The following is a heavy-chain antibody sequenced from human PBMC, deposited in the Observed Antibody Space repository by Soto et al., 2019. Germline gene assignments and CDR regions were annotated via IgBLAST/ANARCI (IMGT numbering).Heavy chain of an antibody. CDR3: ARHPGYAVPTVYATHYFNY. Sequence: QLQLQESGPGLVKPSETLSLTCTVSGDSISSNNYYCGWIRQPPGKGLEWIGSIYYSGSTYYNPSLQSRVTMSVDTSKSQFSLKLSSVTAPDTAVYYCARHPGYAVPTVYATHYFNYWGQGILVTVSA. J-gene: IGHJ4*02. CDR1: GDSISSNNYY. CDR2: IYYSGST. D-gene: IGHD2-8*01. V-gene: IGHV4-39*01.